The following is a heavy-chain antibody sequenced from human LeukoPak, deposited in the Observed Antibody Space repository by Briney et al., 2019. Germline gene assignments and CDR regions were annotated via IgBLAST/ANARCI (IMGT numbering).Heavy chain of an antibody. V-gene: IGHV4-39*07. D-gene: IGHD2-15*01. CDR3: ARNFPGVGCSGGSCYDY. Sequence: SETLSLTCTVSGGSISSSGYYWGWIRQPPGKGLEWIGIIYYSGTTYYNPSLKSRVTISIDTSKNQFSLKLSSVTAADTAVYFCARNFPGVGCSGGSCYDYWGQGTLVTVSS. J-gene: IGHJ4*02. CDR1: GGSISSSGYY. CDR2: IYYSGTT.